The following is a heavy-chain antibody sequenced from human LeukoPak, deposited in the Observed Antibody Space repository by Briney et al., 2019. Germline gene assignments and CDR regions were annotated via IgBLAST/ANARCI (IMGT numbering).Heavy chain of an antibody. CDR2: IYYSGSN. J-gene: IGHJ4*02. CDR1: GGSISSGDYY. CDR3: ARGLYDCSSTSCHPRFDY. Sequence: PSETLSLTCTVSGGSISSGDYYWSGIRPPPGKGLEWTGYIYYSGSNYFNPSIHSPVTISVDTSKTQFSLKLSSVTAADTAVYYCARGLYDCSSTSCHPRFDYWGRGTLVTVSS. D-gene: IGHD2-2*01. V-gene: IGHV4-30-4*08.